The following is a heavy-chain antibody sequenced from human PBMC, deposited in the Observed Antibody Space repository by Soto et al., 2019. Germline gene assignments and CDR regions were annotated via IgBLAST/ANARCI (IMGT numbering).Heavy chain of an antibody. CDR2: ISSSSSTI. J-gene: IGHJ4*02. CDR1: GFTFSSYS. V-gene: IGHV3-48*01. Sequence: EVQLVESGGGLVQPGGSLRLSCAASGFTFSSYSMNWVRQAPGQGLEWVSYISSSSSTIYYADSVKGRFTISRDNAKNSLYLQMNSLRAEDTAVYYCARVSPEVDYWGQGTLVTVSS. CDR3: ARVSPEVDY.